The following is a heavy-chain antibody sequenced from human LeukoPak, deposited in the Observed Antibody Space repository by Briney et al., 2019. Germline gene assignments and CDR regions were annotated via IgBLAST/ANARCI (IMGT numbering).Heavy chain of an antibody. V-gene: IGHV3-23*01. D-gene: IGHD3-22*01. CDR2: ISGSGGST. Sequence: GGSLRLSCAASGFTFSSCAMSWVRQAPGKGLEWVSAISGSGGSTYYADSVKGRFTISRDNSKNTLYLQMNSLRAEDTAVYYCATALDYYDSSNPVPIDYWGQGTLVTVSS. CDR1: GFTFSSCA. CDR3: ATALDYYDSSNPVPIDY. J-gene: IGHJ4*02.